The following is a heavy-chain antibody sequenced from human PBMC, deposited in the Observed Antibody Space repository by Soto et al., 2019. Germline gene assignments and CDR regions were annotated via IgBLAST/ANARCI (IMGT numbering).Heavy chain of an antibody. CDR3: APVGGRTTGITEGNLDY. CDR2: IYYSGST. CDR1: GGSISSSSYY. V-gene: IGHV4-39*01. J-gene: IGHJ4*02. D-gene: IGHD4-17*01. Sequence: PSETLSLTCTVSGGSISSSSYYWGWIRQPPGKGLEWAGTIYYSGSTYYNPSLESRVIISVDTSKNQFSLKLSSVTASDAAVYCCAPVGGRTTGITEGNLDYWGRGTVVPSSP.